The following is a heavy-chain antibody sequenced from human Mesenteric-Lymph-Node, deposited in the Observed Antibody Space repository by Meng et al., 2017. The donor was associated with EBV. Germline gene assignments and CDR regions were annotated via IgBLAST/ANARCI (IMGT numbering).Heavy chain of an antibody. CDR3: SIMATTPDY. D-gene: IGHD1-1*01. CDR2: IRSRSSNYAT. CDR1: GFTFSDPT. J-gene: IGHJ4*02. Sequence: VHSVEAGGGLVQPGGSLKLSCAGSGFTFSDPTIHWVRQASGKGLEWVARIRSRSSNYATAYGASVEGRFIISRDDSRNTAYLEMNNLKTEDTAVYYCSIMATTPDYWGQGTLVTVSS. V-gene: IGHV3-73*02.